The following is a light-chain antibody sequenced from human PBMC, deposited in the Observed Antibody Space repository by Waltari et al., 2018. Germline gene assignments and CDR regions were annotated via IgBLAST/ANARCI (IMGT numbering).Light chain of an antibody. J-gene: IGLJ3*02. CDR3: QSFDSSLSASV. V-gene: IGLV1-40*01. CDR2: GNN. CDR1: SSNFGAGYD. Sequence: QSVLTQPPSMSGAPGQKVTIPCTGGSSNFGAGYDVHWYQQFPGTAPKLPIFGNNNRPSGVPGRFSGSKSGTSASLAIAGLQSEDEAVYYCQSFDSSLSASVFGGGTKLTVL.